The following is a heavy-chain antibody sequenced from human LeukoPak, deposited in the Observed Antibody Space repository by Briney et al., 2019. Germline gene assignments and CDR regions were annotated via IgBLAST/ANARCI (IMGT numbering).Heavy chain of an antibody. D-gene: IGHD3-9*01. CDR3: IKDMGFDLLKDAFHV. J-gene: IGHJ3*01. Sequence: GGSLRLSCVGSGFSLDDYAMHWVRQVPGKGLGWVSRISWDSGSQAYADSVRGRFTISRDNAKNSLYLQMNSLRPEDTAFYYCIKDMGFDLLKDAFHVWGQGTLVTVSS. CDR1: GFSLDDYA. V-gene: IGHV3-9*01. CDR2: ISWDSGSQ.